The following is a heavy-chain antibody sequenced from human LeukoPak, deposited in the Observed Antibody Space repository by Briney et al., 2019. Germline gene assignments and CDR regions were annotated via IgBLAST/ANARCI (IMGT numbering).Heavy chain of an antibody. V-gene: IGHV3-7*01. CDR3: ARTAAYSSNWYSYYCYYYMDV. CDR2: IKQDGSEK. J-gene: IGHJ6*03. Sequence: PGGSLRLSCAASGFTFSSYWMSWVRQAPGKGLEWVANIKQDGSEKYYVDSVKGRFTISRDNAKNSLYLQMNSLRAEDTAVYYCARTAAYSSNWYSYYCYYYMDVWGKGTTVTVSS. D-gene: IGHD6-13*01. CDR1: GFTFSSYW.